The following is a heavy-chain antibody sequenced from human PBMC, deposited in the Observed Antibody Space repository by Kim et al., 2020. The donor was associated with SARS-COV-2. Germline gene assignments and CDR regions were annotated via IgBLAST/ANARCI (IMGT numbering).Heavy chain of an antibody. V-gene: IGHV4-59*13. CDR1: GGSISSYY. CDR3: ARVNGSGWYGGYFQH. Sequence: SETLSLTCTVSGGSISSYYWSWIRQPPGKGLEWIGYIYYSGSTNYNPSLKSRVTISVDTSKNQFSLKLSSVTAADTAVYYCARVNGSGWYGGYFQHWGQGTLVTVSS. J-gene: IGHJ1*01. CDR2: IYYSGST. D-gene: IGHD6-19*01.